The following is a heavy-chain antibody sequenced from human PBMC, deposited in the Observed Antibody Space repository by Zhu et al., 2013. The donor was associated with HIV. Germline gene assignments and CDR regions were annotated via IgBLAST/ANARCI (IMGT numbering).Heavy chain of an antibody. CDR2: IYYSGST. CDR1: GGSVSSGNYY. D-gene: IGHD6-19*01. V-gene: IGHV4-61*01. Sequence: QVQLQESGPGLVKPSETLSLTCTVSGGSVSSGNYYWSWIRQPPGKGLEWIGYIYYSGSTNYNPSLKSRVTISVDTSKNQFSLKLSSVTAADTAVYYCARDRGIAVAEIIYWYFDLWGRGTLVTVSS. J-gene: IGHJ2*01. CDR3: ARDRGIAVAEIIYWYFDL.